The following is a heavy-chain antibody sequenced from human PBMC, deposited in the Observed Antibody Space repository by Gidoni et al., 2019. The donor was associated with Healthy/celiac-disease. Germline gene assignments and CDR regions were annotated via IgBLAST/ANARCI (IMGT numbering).Heavy chain of an antibody. J-gene: IGHJ4*02. Sequence: EVQLLESGGGLVQPGGSLRLSCAASGFTFSSYAMSWVRQAPGKGLEWVSAISGSGGSTYYADSVKGRFTISRDNSKNTLYLQMNSLRAEDTAVYYCAWGTTMLGDFDYWGQGTLVTVSS. CDR3: AWGTTMLGDFDY. CDR2: ISGSGGST. D-gene: IGHD3-10*02. V-gene: IGHV3-23*01. CDR1: GFTFSSYA.